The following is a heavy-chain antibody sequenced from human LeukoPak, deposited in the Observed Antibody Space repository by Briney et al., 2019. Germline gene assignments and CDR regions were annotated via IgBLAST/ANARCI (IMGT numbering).Heavy chain of an antibody. CDR3: ARTPTGDKGRRYFDY. J-gene: IGHJ4*02. Sequence: GGSLRLSCAASGFTFSDHYMDWVRQAPGKGLEWVGRTRNKANSYTTEYAASVKGRFTISRDDSKNSLYLQMNSLKTEDTAVYYCARTPTGDKGRRYFDYWGQGTLVTVSS. D-gene: IGHD7-27*01. CDR2: TRNKANSYTT. V-gene: IGHV3-72*01. CDR1: GFTFSDHY.